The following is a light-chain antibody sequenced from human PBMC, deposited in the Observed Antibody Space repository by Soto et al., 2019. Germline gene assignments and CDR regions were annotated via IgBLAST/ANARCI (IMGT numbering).Light chain of an antibody. V-gene: IGKV1-39*01. CDR1: QSISIY. CDR2: GAS. Sequence: DIHMTQSPSSLSGAVGDRVTITLRASQSISIYLNWYQLKPGKAPNLLMYGASYLKSGVPTRFSGSGSGTDFTLTISSLQPEDFAIYYCQQTYTTPEITFGQGTRLEI. J-gene: IGKJ5*01. CDR3: QQTYTTPEIT.